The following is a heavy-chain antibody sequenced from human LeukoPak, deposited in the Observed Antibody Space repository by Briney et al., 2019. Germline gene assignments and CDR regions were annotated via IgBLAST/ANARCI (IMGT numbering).Heavy chain of an antibody. V-gene: IGHV3-7*03. Sequence: GGSLRLSCAASGFIFSSDRMNWVRQAPGKGLGWVANIKQVGGEKYYVDSVKGRFNISRDNAKNSLYLQMNSRRADDAAVYYCARGRRWPDFGGQGTLVTVSS. CDR3: ARGRRWPDF. D-gene: IGHD4-23*01. J-gene: IGHJ4*02. CDR2: IKQVGGEK. CDR1: GFIFSSDR.